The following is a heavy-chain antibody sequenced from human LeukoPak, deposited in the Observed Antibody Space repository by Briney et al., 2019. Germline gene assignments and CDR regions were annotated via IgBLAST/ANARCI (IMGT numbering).Heavy chain of an antibody. D-gene: IGHD3-16*01. CDR3: ARDPPRGDKGFGY. J-gene: IGHJ4*02. CDR1: GYTFTGYY. Sequence: GASVKVSCKASGYTFTGYYMHWVRQAPGQGLEWMGWINPNSGGTNYAQKFQGRVTMTRDTSISTAYMELSRLRSDDTAVYYCARDPPRGDKGFGYWGQGTLVTVSS. CDR2: INPNSGGT. V-gene: IGHV1-2*02.